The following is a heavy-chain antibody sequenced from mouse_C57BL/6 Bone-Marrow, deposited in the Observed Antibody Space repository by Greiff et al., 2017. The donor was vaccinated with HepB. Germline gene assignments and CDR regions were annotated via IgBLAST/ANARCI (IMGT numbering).Heavy chain of an antibody. CDR1: GYTFTSYW. J-gene: IGHJ2*01. Sequence: VKLQQPGAELVRPGTSVKLSCKASGYTFTSYWMHWVKQRPGQGLEWIGVIDPSDSYTNYNQKFKGKATLTVDTSSSTAYMQLSSLTSEDSAVYYCARSGPWGQGTTLTVSS. V-gene: IGHV1-59*01. CDR3: ARSGP. D-gene: IGHD3-1*01. CDR2: IDPSDSYT.